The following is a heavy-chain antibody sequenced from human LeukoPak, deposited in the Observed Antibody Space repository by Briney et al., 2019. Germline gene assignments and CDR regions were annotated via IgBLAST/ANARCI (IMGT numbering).Heavy chain of an antibody. CDR1: GFTFSSYA. V-gene: IGHV3-30-3*01. D-gene: IGHD6-13*01. J-gene: IGHJ5*02. Sequence: GGSLRLSCAASGFTFSSYAMHWVRQAPGKGLEWVAVISYDGSNKCYADSVKGRFTISRDNSKNTLYLQMNSLRAEDTAVYYCARDPSSSWYSNWFDPRGQGTLVTVSS. CDR2: ISYDGSNK. CDR3: ARDPSSSWYSNWFDP.